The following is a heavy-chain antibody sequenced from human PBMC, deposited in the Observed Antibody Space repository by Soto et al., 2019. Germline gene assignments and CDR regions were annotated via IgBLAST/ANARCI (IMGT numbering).Heavy chain of an antibody. V-gene: IGHV5-10-1*01. CDR2: IDPSDSYT. CDR3: ARQPTIFGIDY. CDR1: GYSFTSYW. J-gene: IGHJ4*02. Sequence: VESVKISCNGSGYSFTSYWISWVRQMPGKGLEWMGRIDPSDSYTNYSPSFQGHVTISADKSISTAYLQWSSLKASDTAMYYCARQPTIFGIDYWGQGTLVTVSS. D-gene: IGHD3-3*01.